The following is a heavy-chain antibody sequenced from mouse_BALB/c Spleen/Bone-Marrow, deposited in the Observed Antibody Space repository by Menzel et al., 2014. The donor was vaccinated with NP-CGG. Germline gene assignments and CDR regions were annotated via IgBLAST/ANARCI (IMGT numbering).Heavy chain of an antibody. D-gene: IGHD1-1*01. Sequence: EVQVVESGGGLVKPGGSLKLSCAASGFTFSDYFMYWVRQTPEKRLEWVATINSNGGSTYYPDSVKGRFTISRDNAKNTLYLQMSSLKSEDTAMYYCARDYYGSSDYWGQGTTLTVSS. CDR2: INSNGGST. CDR1: GFTFSDYF. J-gene: IGHJ2*01. CDR3: ARDYYGSSDY. V-gene: IGHV5-6-3*01.